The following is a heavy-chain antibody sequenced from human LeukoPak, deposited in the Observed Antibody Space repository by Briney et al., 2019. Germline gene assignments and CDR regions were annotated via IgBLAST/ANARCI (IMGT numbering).Heavy chain of an antibody. D-gene: IGHD3-10*01. V-gene: IGHV4-28*01. CDR3: ATKPNSEYYFDY. Sequence: SDTLSLTCALSGYSISSNNWWGWIRQPPGQGLEWIGYIYYTGTTYYNPSLQSRVTMSVDTSKNQFSLRLTSVTAVDTAVYYCATKPNSEYYFDYGGRGTLGTVSS. CDR1: GYSISSNNW. J-gene: IGHJ4*02. CDR2: IYYTGTT.